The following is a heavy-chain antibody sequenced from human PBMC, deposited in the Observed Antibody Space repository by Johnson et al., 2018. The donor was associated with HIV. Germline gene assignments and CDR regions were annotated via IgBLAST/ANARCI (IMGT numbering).Heavy chain of an antibody. V-gene: IGHV3-30*14. D-gene: IGHD3-22*01. CDR2: ISYDGSNK. Sequence: QVQLVESGGGVVQPGRSLRLSCAVSGFTFNNYPMHWVRQAPGKGLEWVAVISYDGSNKYYADSVKGRFTISRDNSKNTLYLQMNSLRAEDTAVYYCARVDRPYYYDSSDAPNAFDIWGQGTMVIVSS. J-gene: IGHJ3*02. CDR3: ARVDRPYYYDSSDAPNAFDI. CDR1: GFTFNNYP.